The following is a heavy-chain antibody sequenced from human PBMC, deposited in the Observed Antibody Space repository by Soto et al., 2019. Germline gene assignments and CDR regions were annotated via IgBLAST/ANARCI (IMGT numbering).Heavy chain of an antibody. CDR2: ISYGGSNK. V-gene: IGHV3-30-3*01. D-gene: IGHD4-4*01. CDR3: ARGTPTTVSGVMDI. Sequence: PGGPQILSCAVAGVIFSSYAVPRLSQTQGKGLEWLAVISYGGSNKYYSDSVKGRFTISRDNAKYSLYLQLNSLRDEDTALYYCARGTPTTVSGVMDILGQGTLVNLSS. J-gene: IGHJ6*02. CDR1: GVIFSSYA.